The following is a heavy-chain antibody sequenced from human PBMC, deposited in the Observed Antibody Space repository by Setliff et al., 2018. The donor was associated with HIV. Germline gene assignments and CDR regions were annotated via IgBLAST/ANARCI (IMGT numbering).Heavy chain of an antibody. Sequence: GASVKVSCKASGYTFTSYGISWVRQAPGQGLEWMGWITPFNGNTNYAQKLQGRVTMTTDTSTSTAYMGLRSLRSDDTAVYYCARRGGSYGLDPIYYYYYYRDVWGKGTTVTVSS. J-gene: IGHJ6*03. D-gene: IGHD5-18*01. CDR3: ARRGGSYGLDPIYYYYYYRDV. V-gene: IGHV1-18*01. CDR1: GYTFTSYG. CDR2: ITPFNGNT.